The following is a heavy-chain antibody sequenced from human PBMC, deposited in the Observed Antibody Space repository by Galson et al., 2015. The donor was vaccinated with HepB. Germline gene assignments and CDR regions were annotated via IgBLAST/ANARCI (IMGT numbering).Heavy chain of an antibody. J-gene: IGHJ3*02. D-gene: IGHD1-26*01. V-gene: IGHV3-48*04. CDR2: ISSRRSTI. Sequence: SLRLSCAASGLTFSRYSMNWVRQAPVKGLEWVSYISSRRSTIYYADSVKGRFTISRDNAKNSLYLQMNSLRAEDTAVYYCPVSGSYSTFDIWGQGTMVTVSS. CDR1: GLTFSRYS. CDR3: PVSGSYSTFDI.